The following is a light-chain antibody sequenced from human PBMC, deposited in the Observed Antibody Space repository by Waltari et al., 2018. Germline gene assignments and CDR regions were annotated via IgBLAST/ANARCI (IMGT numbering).Light chain of an antibody. CDR3: VSCTTTGTRV. CDR2: DVE. Sequence: QSALTQPASVSGSPGQSITISCTGTSSDVGGYKFVSWYQQHPGQAPMIHVFDVETRPVGISNRFSGSESGDTASLTISGLQPEDEADYYCVSCTTTGTRVFGGGTKLTVL. V-gene: IGLV2-14*03. CDR1: SSDVGGYKF. J-gene: IGLJ3*02.